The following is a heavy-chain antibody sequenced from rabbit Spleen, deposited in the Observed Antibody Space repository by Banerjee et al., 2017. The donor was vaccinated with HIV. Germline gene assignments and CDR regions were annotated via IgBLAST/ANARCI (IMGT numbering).Heavy chain of an antibody. CDR3: SRDTASSFSSYGMNL. D-gene: IGHD3-3*01. V-gene: IGHV1S40*01. CDR2: IAVSSSDFT. J-gene: IGHJ6*01. Sequence: QSLEEYGGGLVQPAGSLAKTCQESGFSFSSSDYICWVRQAPGQGLEWISCIAVSSSDFTSSCTCAECRFTITKTTSTTVTHQITSGKAADTASYFCSRDTASSFSSYGMNLWGLGTLVTVS. CDR1: GFSFSSSDY.